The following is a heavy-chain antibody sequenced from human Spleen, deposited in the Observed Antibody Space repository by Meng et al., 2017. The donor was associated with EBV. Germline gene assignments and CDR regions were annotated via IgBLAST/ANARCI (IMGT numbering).Heavy chain of an antibody. V-gene: IGHV1-3*01. Sequence: QVQLGQSGAEVKKPGASVKVSCKASGYTFTPYTVHWVRQAPGQRLEWMGWINSGNGDTKYSEKFQGRVTITRDTSASTAYMELSSLRSEDTAVYYCARSRTVDIVNTSPFDSWGQGTLVTVSS. CDR2: INSGNGDT. CDR3: ARSRTVDIVNTSPFDS. D-gene: IGHD5-12*01. CDR1: GYTFTPYT. J-gene: IGHJ4*02.